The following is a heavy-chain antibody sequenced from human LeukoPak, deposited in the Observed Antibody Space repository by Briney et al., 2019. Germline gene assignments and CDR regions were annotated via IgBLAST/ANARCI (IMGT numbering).Heavy chain of an antibody. D-gene: IGHD3-3*01. CDR3: ARSTYYDFWSGYLAYFDY. CDR1: GGSISSYY. V-gene: IGHV4-59*01. Sequence: SETLCLTCTVSGGSISSYYWSWIRQPPGKGLEWIGYIYYSGSTNYNPSLKSRVTISVDTSKNQFSLKLSSVTAADTAVYYCARSTYYDFWSGYLAYFDYWGQGTLVTVSS. J-gene: IGHJ4*02. CDR2: IYYSGST.